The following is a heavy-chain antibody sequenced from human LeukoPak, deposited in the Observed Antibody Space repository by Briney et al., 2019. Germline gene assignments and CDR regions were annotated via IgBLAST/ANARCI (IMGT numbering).Heavy chain of an antibody. CDR3: ARDGSGSSTPFDY. Sequence: PGGSLRLSCATPGFSFTSYSMNWVRQAPGKGPECVSSISSSSSYIYYADSVKGRFTISRDNAKNSLYLQMNSLRAEDTAVYYCARDGSGSSTPFDYWGQGTLVTVSS. CDR2: ISSSSSYI. V-gene: IGHV3-21*01. D-gene: IGHD3-10*01. CDR1: GFSFTSYS. J-gene: IGHJ4*02.